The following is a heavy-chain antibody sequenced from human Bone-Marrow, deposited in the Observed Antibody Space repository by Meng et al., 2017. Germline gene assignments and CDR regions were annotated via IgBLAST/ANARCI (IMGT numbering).Heavy chain of an antibody. Sequence: QVQLQQWGAGLLKPSETLSLTCAVYGGSFSGYYWSWSRQPPGKGLEWIGEINHSGSTNYNPSLKSRVTISVDTSKNQFSLKLSSVTAADTAVYYCARVAYRWGGDCSNFDYWGQGTLVTVSS. J-gene: IGHJ4*02. D-gene: IGHD2-21*02. CDR2: INHSGST. V-gene: IGHV4-34*01. CDR1: GGSFSGYY. CDR3: ARVAYRWGGDCSNFDY.